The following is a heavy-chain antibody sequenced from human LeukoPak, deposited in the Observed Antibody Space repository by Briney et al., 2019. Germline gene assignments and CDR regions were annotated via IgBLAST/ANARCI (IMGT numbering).Heavy chain of an antibody. CDR3: AKDRGYYDYVWGSYRYSFDY. CDR2: ISWNSGSI. D-gene: IGHD3-16*02. CDR1: GFTFYDYA. Sequence: GGSLRLSCAASGFTFYDYAMHWVRQAPGKGLEWVSGISWNSGSIVYADSVKGRFTISRDKAKNSLYLQMNSLRAEDTALYYCAKDRGYYDYVWGSYRYSFDYWGQGTLVTVSS. V-gene: IGHV3-9*01. J-gene: IGHJ4*02.